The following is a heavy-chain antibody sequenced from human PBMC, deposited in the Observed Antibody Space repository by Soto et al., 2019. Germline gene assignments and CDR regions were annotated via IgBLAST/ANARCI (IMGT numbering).Heavy chain of an antibody. CDR2: INAGNGNS. Sequence: ASVKVSCKASGYTFTSYAMHWVRQAPGQRLEWMGWINAGNGNSKYSQKFQGRVTITRDTSASTAYMELSSLRSEDTAVYYCARGGYYYCWMDVWGQGITVTVSS. CDR3: ARGGYYYCWMDV. J-gene: IGHJ6*02. D-gene: IGHD3-22*01. V-gene: IGHV1-3*01. CDR1: GYTFTSYA.